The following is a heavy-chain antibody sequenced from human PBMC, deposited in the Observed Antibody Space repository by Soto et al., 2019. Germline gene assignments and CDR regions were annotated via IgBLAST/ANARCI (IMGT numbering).Heavy chain of an antibody. J-gene: IGHJ5*02. CDR2: IYYSGST. D-gene: IGHD2-21*02. V-gene: IGHV4-39*01. Sequence: SETLSLTCTVSGASISGGDYYWTWIRQPPGEGLEWIGSIYYSGSTYYNPSLKSRVTVSVDTSKNQFSLKLSSVTAADTAVYYCARHPSDFWFDPWGQGTLVTVSS. CDR1: GASISGGDYY. CDR3: ARHPSDFWFDP.